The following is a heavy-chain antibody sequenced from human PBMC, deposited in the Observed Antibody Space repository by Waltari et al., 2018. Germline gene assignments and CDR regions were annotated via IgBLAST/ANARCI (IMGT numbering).Heavy chain of an antibody. CDR2: VSDDGSET. J-gene: IGHJ3*02. CDR1: GFLFGSNG. D-gene: IGHD1-1*01. CDR3: ARGPVDGTKRGAFDI. V-gene: IGHV3-30*03. Sequence: QVQLVESGGTVVRPGKSLILSCVGSGFLFGSNGMHWVRQAPGKGLGWVAGVSDDGSETYYGDSVKGRFTISRDNSNNTLHLQMTSLRDEDTAIFYCARGPVDGTKRGAFDIWGQGTMVTVSS.